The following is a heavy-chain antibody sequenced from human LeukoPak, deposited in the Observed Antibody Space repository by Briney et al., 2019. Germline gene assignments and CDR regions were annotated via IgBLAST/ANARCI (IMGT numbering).Heavy chain of an antibody. V-gene: IGHV4-59*01. D-gene: IGHD3-10*01. Sequence: TCNVSGSCRRRDYRSGIAESLEKELEWIGSIYYSGINGYTPSLKSRVTLSVHTSKNHFSLRLSSVAAADTAVYYCARDQSGAYIFDYWGQGTLVTVSS. CDR1: GSCRRRDY. J-gene: IGHJ4*02. CDR3: ARDQSGAYIFDY. CDR2: IYYSGIN.